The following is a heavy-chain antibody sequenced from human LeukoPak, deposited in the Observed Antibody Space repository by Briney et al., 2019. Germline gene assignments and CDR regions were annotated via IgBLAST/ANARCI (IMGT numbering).Heavy chain of an antibody. CDR3: ARGRLVVTAFDY. V-gene: IGHV3-64*01. J-gene: IGHJ4*02. D-gene: IGHD2-21*02. CDR2: TSSNGGST. Sequence: PGGSLRLSCAASGFTFSNYAMHWVRQAPGKGLEYVSATSSNGGSTYYANSVKGRFTISRDNSKNMLFLQMGSLRTEDMAVYYCARGRLVVTAFDYWGQGTLVTVSS. CDR1: GFTFSNYA.